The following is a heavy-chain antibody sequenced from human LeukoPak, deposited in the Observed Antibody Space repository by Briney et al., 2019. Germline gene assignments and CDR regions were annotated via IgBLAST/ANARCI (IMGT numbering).Heavy chain of an antibody. CDR3: VRDQDWAFDC. J-gene: IGHJ4*02. V-gene: IGHV3-11*06. CDR1: GFTFSDYY. Sequence: PGGSLRLSCAASGFTFSDYYMSWIRQAPGKGPEWVSYISSSSIYTNYADSVKGRFTISRDNAKNSLFLQMNSLRDEDTAVYYCVRDQDWAFDCWGQGTLVTVSS. D-gene: IGHD3-9*01. CDR2: ISSSSIYT.